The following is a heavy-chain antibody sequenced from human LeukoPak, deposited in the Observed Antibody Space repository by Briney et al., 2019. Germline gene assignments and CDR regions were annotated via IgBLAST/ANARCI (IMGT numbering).Heavy chain of an antibody. CDR1: GGSISSYY. D-gene: IGHD5-12*01. CDR3: ARVYGVATLFDY. CDR2: IYYSGST. Sequence: SETLSLTCTVSGGSISSYYWSWIRQPPGKGLEWIGYIYYSGSTNYNPSLKSRVTISVDTSKNQFSLKLSSVTAADTAVYYCARVYGVATLFDYWGQGTLVTVSS. V-gene: IGHV4-59*01. J-gene: IGHJ4*02.